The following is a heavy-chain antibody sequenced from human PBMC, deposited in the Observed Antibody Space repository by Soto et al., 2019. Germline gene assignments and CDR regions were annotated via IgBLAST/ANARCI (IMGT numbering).Heavy chain of an antibody. CDR1: GGTFSRSS. CDR2: IIPIFDAV. Sequence: QEHLVQSGAEVKKTVSSVKVSCKASGGTFSRSSISWVRQAPGQGLEWMGGIIPIFDAVHYAQKFQGRVTFTAAESTSTAYMELSRLRYDDTAVYFCARAHCGGDCTRSYYYYGLEVWGQGTTVTVSS. CDR3: ARAHCGGDCTRSYYYYGLEV. J-gene: IGHJ6*01. V-gene: IGHV1-69*01. D-gene: IGHD2-21*02.